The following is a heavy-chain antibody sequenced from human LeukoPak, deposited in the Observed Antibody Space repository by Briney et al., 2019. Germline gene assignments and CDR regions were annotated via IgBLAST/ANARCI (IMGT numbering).Heavy chain of an antibody. CDR2: IYYSGST. CDR1: GGSISSYY. V-gene: IGHV4-59*01. J-gene: IGHJ6*02. CDR3: ARASKTLGYCSGGSCYSYYYGMDV. D-gene: IGHD2-15*01. Sequence: SETLSLTCTVSGGSISSYYWSWIRQPPGKGLEWIGYIYYSGSTNYNPSLKSRVTMSVDTSKNQFSLKLSSVTAADTAVYYCARASKTLGYCSGGSCYSYYYGMDVWGQGTTVTVSS.